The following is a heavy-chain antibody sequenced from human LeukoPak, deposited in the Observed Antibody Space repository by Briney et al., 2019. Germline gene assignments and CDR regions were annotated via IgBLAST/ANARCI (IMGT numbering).Heavy chain of an antibody. CDR3: AREYSSSSGYYYYYMGV. Sequence: GGSLRLSCAASGFTFSSHWLSWVRQAPGKGLEWVAFIRFDGSNKYYADSVKGRFTISRDNSKNTLYLQMNSLRAEDTAVYYCAREYSSSSGYYYYYMGVWGKGTTVTVSS. CDR2: IRFDGSNK. D-gene: IGHD6-6*01. CDR1: GFTFSSHW. V-gene: IGHV3-30*02. J-gene: IGHJ6*03.